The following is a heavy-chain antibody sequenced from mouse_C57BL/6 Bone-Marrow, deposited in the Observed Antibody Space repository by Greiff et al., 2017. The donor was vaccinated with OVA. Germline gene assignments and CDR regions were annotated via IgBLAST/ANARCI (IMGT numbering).Heavy chain of an antibody. Sequence: EVQLQESGGGLVQPGGSLKLSCAASGFTFSDYYMYWVRQTPEKRLEWVAYISNGGGSTYYPDTVKGRFTISRDNAKNTLYLQMSRLKSEDTAMYYCARRGITTVAPYAMDYWGQGTSVTVSS. CDR3: ARRGITTVAPYAMDY. D-gene: IGHD1-1*01. CDR2: ISNGGGST. V-gene: IGHV5-12*01. CDR1: GFTFSDYY. J-gene: IGHJ4*01.